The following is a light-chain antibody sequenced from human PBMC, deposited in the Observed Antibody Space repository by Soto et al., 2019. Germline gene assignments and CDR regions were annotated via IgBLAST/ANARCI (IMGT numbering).Light chain of an antibody. CDR2: DSS. V-gene: IGKV3-20*01. Sequence: IVLTQSPGTLSLSPGERATLSCRASQSVSDNYVAWYQHKPGQAPRLLMYDSSTRATAIPDRFSGSGSGTDFTLTISSLEPEDFAVYYCQQYGSSPYAFGQGTKLEIK. CDR3: QQYGSSPYA. J-gene: IGKJ2*01. CDR1: QSVSDNY.